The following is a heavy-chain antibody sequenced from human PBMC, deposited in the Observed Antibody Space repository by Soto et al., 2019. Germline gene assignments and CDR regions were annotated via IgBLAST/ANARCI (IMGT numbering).Heavy chain of an antibody. CDR2: LSGSGGAT. D-gene: IGHD1-1*01. J-gene: IGHJ6*02. V-gene: IGHV3-23*01. CDR3: AKQQGPGTPYYYSMDF. CDR1: GFTFSSYA. Sequence: EVQLLEAGGGLVQFGGSQRLSCAASGFTFSSYAMSWVRQAPGKGLEWVSSLSGSGGATYYAASVKGRFTISRDNSKNTVYLQMNSLGADDTAVYYCAKQQGPGTPYYYSMDFWGQGTAVTVSS.